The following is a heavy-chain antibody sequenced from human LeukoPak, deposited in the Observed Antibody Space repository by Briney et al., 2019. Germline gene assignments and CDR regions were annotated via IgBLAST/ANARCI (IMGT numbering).Heavy chain of an antibody. V-gene: IGHV1-18*01. CDR3: ARVPYYDSSGYYSNWFDP. CDR2: ISAYNGNT. D-gene: IGHD3-22*01. Sequence: ASVKASCKASGYTFTSYGISWVRQAPGQGLEWMGWISAYNGNTNYAQKLQGRVTMTTDTSTSTAYMELRSLRSDDTAVYYCARVPYYDSSGYYSNWFDPWGQGTLVTVSS. J-gene: IGHJ5*02. CDR1: GYTFTSYG.